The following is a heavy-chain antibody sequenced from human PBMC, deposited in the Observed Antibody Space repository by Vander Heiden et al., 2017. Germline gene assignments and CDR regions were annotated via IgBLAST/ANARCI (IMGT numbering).Heavy chain of an antibody. V-gene: IGHV3-23*01. D-gene: IGHD6-19*01. CDR3: AKEGSGWLAEYFQH. CDR1: GFTFSSYD. Sequence: EVQLLESGGGLVQPGGSVRLSCADSGFTFSSYDMSWVRQAPGKGLEWVSAIGGSGGSTYYADSVKGRFTISRDNSKNTLYLQMNSLRAEDTAVYYCAKEGSGWLAEYFQHWGQGTLVTVSS. J-gene: IGHJ1*01. CDR2: IGGSGGST.